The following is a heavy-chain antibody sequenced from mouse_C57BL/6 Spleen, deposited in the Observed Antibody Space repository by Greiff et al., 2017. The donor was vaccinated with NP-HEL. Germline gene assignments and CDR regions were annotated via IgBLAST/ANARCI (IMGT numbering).Heavy chain of an antibody. CDR3: TRDDDDYAWFAY. V-gene: IGHV5-9-1*02. Sequence: EVKLVESGEGLVKPGGSLKLSCAASGFTFSSYAMSWVRQTPEKRLEWVAYISSGGDYIYYADTVKGRFTISRDNARNTLYLQMSSLKSEDTAMYYCTRDDDDYAWFAYWGQGTLVTVSA. CDR2: ISSGGDYI. CDR1: GFTFSSYA. J-gene: IGHJ3*01. D-gene: IGHD2-4*01.